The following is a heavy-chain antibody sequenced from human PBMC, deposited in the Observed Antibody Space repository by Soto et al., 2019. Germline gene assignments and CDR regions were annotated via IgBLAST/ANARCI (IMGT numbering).Heavy chain of an antibody. CDR2: IEGDGNEK. D-gene: IGHD1-1*01. Sequence: PGGSLRLSCAASEFTFSTYWITWVRQAPGKGLEWVAYIEGDGNEKNYVDSVKGRFTVSRDNAKRSLYLQMNSLRVEDTAVYYCVRGLYTGSPHFFYWGQGTLVTVSS. V-gene: IGHV3-7*05. CDR1: EFTFSTYW. CDR3: VRGLYTGSPHFFY. J-gene: IGHJ4*02.